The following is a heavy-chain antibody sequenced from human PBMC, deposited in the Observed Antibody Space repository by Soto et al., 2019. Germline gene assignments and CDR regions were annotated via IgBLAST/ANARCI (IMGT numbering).Heavy chain of an antibody. CDR2: ISRSGDYT. J-gene: IGHJ4*02. D-gene: IGHD4-17*01. Sequence: EVQLLESGGDLVQPGGSLRLSCAASGFSFSSYAMTWVRQAPGKGLQWVSGISRSGDYTYYAESVEGRFTISRDDSKNTLYLEVKSLRAEDTAVYYCAKVVRPSTTTMQPAEYWGQGTLVTVSS. V-gene: IGHV3-23*01. CDR3: AKVVRPSTTTMQPAEY. CDR1: GFSFSSYA.